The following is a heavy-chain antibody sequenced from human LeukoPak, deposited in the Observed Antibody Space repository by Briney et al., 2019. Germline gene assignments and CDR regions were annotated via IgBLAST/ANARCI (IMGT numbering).Heavy chain of an antibody. D-gene: IGHD1-7*01. V-gene: IGHV1-46*01. CDR1: GYTFTSYY. CDR2: INPSGGST. Sequence: GASVKVSCKASGYTFTSYYMHWVRQAPGQGLEWMGIINPSGGSTSYAQKFQGRVTMTRDMSTSTVYMELSSLRSEDTAVYYCARGTGWNLGRDYYMDVWGKGTTVTVSS. J-gene: IGHJ6*03. CDR3: ARGTGWNLGRDYYMDV.